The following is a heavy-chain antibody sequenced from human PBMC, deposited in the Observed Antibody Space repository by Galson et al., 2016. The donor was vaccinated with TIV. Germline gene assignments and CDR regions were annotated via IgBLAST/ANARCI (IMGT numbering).Heavy chain of an antibody. CDR1: GGTFRSPA. CDR3: ARGAQGGGAWAFDN. Sequence: SVKVSCKASGGTFRSPAINWVRQAPGQGLEWMGGIIPVLGIIDYAQKFQGRLTITADKVTTTTTMELSSLRSEDTAVYYCARGAQGGGAWAFDNWGQGTLVTVSS. J-gene: IGHJ4*02. D-gene: IGHD2-15*01. V-gene: IGHV1-69*10. CDR2: IIPVLGII.